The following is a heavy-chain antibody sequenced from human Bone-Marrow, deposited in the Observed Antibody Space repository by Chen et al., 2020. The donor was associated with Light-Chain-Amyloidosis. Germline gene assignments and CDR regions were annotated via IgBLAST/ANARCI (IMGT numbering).Heavy chain of an antibody. CDR3: ARGLQGSYYYFPFDY. Sequence: EVQLVESGGGLVKPGGSLRLSCAASGFTFSSYTMNWVRQAPGKGLEWVSSIDSSSRYIYYADSVKGQFTISRDNAKNSLFLQMNSLRAEDTAVYYCARGLQGSYYYFPFDYWGQGTLVTVSS. V-gene: IGHV3-21*01. CDR1: GFTFSSYT. D-gene: IGHD3-10*01. J-gene: IGHJ4*02. CDR2: IDSSSRYI.